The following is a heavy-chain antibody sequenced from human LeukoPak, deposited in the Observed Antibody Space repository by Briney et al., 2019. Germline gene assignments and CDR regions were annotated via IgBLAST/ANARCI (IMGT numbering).Heavy chain of an antibody. CDR2: INPNSGGT. CDR1: GYTFTGYY. D-gene: IGHD3-3*01. CDR3: ARVRSPDYDFWSGWLDAFDI. J-gene: IGHJ3*02. Sequence: ASVKVSCKASGYTFTGYYMHWVRQAPGQGLEWMGWINPNSGGTNYAQKFQGRVTMTRDTSISTAYMELSRLRSDDTAVYCCARVRSPDYDFWSGWLDAFDIWGQGTMVTVSS. V-gene: IGHV1-2*02.